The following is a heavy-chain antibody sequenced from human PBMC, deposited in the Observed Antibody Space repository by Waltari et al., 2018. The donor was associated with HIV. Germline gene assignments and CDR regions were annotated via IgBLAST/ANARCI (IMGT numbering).Heavy chain of an antibody. CDR3: ARDPPADY. CDR2: IKQDGSEK. CDR1: GFTFSSFW. J-gene: IGHJ4*02. Sequence: EVQLVESGGGLVQPGGSLRLSCAAPGFTFSSFWMSWVRQAPGKGLEWVANIKQDGSEKYYVDSVKGRFTISRDNAKNSLYLQMNSLRAEDTAVYYCARDPPADYWGQGTLVTVSS. V-gene: IGHV3-7*01.